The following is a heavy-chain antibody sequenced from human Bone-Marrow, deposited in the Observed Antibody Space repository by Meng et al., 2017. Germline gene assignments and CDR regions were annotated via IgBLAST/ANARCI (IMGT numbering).Heavy chain of an antibody. J-gene: IGHJ4*02. CDR3: ARKAVAGNFDY. CDR2: IYHSGNT. Sequence: HVEMKESGTGLVKPSGTLSLTCAVSGDSISRSICWSWVRQPPGKGLEWIGEIYHSGNTNYNASLKSRVTLSIDKSKNQFSLKLSSVTAADTAVYYCARKAVAGNFDYWGQGTLVTVSS. CDR1: GDSISRSIC. D-gene: IGHD6-13*01. V-gene: IGHV4-4*02.